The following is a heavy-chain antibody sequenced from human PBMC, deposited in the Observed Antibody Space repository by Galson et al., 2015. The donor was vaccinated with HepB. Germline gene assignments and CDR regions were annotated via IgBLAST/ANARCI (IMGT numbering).Heavy chain of an antibody. J-gene: IGHJ6*02. D-gene: IGHD2-15*01. CDR3: ASLDIVVVAAAGNSGMDV. V-gene: IGHV4-59*08. CDR1: GGSISDYY. Sequence: TLSLTCTVSGGSISDYYWSWVRQSPGKGLEWIGYVYYNGDTNYNPALRSRVTISLDTSKNQFYLKLSSVTAADTAVYFCASLDIVVVAAAGNSGMDVWGQGTTVTVSS. CDR2: VYYNGDT.